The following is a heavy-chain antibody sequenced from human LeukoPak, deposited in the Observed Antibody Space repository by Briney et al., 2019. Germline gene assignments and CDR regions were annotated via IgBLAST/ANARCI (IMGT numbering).Heavy chain of an antibody. Sequence: GGSLRLSCAASGFTFSSHWMYWVRQAPGKGLEWVANIKQDGSETYYVDSVKGRFTISRDNAKNTLYLQMNSLRAEDTAVYYCARGDSYYPDYWGQGTLVTVSS. CDR2: IKQDGSET. CDR3: ARGDSYYPDY. D-gene: IGHD4-11*01. CDR1: GFTFSSHW. V-gene: IGHV3-7*02. J-gene: IGHJ4*02.